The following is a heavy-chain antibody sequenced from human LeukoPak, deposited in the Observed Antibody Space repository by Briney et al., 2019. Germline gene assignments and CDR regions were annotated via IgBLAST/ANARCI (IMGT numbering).Heavy chain of an antibody. J-gene: IGHJ6*04. CDR3: AREFREVRRVIYYYYGMDV. V-gene: IGHV3-30*04. D-gene: IGHD3-10*01. CDR2: ISYDGSNK. Sequence: GGSLRLSCAASGFTFSSYAMHWVRQAPGKGLEWVAVISYDGSNKYYADFVKGRFTISRDNSKNTLYLQMNSLRAEDTAVYYCAREFREVRRVIYYYYGMDVWGKGTTVTVSS. CDR1: GFTFSSYA.